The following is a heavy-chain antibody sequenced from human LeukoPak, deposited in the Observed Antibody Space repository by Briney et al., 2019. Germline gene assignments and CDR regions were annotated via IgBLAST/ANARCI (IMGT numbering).Heavy chain of an antibody. CDR2: INHSGST. D-gene: IGHD6-13*01. CDR3: ARRGIAQQLVLDSGCFDY. J-gene: IGHJ4*02. V-gene: IGHV4-34*01. Sequence: SETLSLTCAVYGGSFSGYYWSWIRQPPGKGPEWIGEINHSGSTNYNPSLKSRVTISVDTSKNQFSLKLSSVTAADTAVYYCARRGIAQQLVLDSGCFDYWGQGTLVTVSS. CDR1: GGSFSGYY.